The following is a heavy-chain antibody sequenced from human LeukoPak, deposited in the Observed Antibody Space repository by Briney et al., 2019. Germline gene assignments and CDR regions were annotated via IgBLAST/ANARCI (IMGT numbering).Heavy chain of an antibody. CDR3: ARLADCSSSSCRSFDY. J-gene: IGHJ4*02. CDR2: INPNSGFT. Sequence: ASVKVSCKASGYTFTVHYIHWVRQAPGQGLEWMGWINPNSGFTNYAQKFQGRVTMTRDTSISTAYMELSRLRSDDTAVYYCARLADCSSSSCRSFDYWGQGTLVTVSS. V-gene: IGHV1-2*02. D-gene: IGHD2-2*01. CDR1: GYTFTVHY.